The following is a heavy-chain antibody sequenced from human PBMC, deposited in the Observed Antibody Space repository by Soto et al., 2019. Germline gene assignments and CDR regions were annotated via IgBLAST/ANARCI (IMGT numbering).Heavy chain of an antibody. D-gene: IGHD4-17*01. Sequence: SETLSLTCTVSGGSIAGSTYFWVWIRQPPGKGLEWIGSLNYSGRTYYNPSLKNRVTISADMSKNQFSLKLTFVAAADTAVYYCSRSYGNRFYFWSQG. CDR3: SRSYGNRFYF. V-gene: IGHV4-39*01. CDR2: LNYSGRT. J-gene: IGHJ3*01. CDR1: GGSIAGSTYF.